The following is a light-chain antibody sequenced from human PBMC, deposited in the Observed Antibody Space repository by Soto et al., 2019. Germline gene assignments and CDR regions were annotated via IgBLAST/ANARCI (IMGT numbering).Light chain of an antibody. Sequence: EIVMTQSPATLSVSPGERATLSCRASQSVNSNLAWYQQKPGQAPRLLIYGASTRAAGFSARFSGSGSGTEFTLTISSLQSEDFAVYYCHQYNNWPRTFGQGTKVEIK. CDR3: HQYNNWPRT. CDR2: GAS. CDR1: QSVNSN. V-gene: IGKV3-15*01. J-gene: IGKJ1*01.